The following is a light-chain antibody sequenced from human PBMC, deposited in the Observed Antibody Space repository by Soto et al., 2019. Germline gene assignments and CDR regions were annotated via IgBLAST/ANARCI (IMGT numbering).Light chain of an antibody. CDR2: EVS. J-gene: IGLJ1*01. V-gene: IGLV2-14*01. CDR3: SSYTTSNTPLYV. CDR1: SSDAAGYNY. Sequence: QSVLTQPASVSGSPGQSITISCTGTSSDAAGYNYVSWYQQHPGKAPKLMIYEVSNRPSGVSSRFSGSQSGNTASLTISGFQAEDEANYYCSSYTTSNTPLYVFGTGTKVTVL.